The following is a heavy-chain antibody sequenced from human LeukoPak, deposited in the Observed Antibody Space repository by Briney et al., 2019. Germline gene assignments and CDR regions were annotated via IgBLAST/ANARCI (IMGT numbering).Heavy chain of an antibody. J-gene: IGHJ5*02. D-gene: IGHD2-2*02. V-gene: IGHV1-18*01. CDR2: IRAFIGHT. CDR3: AREGMGIIVVVSAALRGIGWFDP. Sequence: SVKPSSNASAHTFTSLCTSWVRQLAGHLREWMGSIRAFIGHTNYAQKLAGRVIMSTDPSTSTACMELRSLRYDDTGVYYCAREGMGIIVVVSAALRGIGWFDPWGQGTLVTVSS. CDR1: AHTFTSLC.